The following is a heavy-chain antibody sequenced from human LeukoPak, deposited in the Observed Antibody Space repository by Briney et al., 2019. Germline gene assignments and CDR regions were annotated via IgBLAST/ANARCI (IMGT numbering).Heavy chain of an antibody. CDR2: IYTSGST. Sequence: SQTLSLTCTVSGGSINSGSYYWNWIRQPAGKGLEWIGRIYTSGSTNYNPSLKSRVTMSVDTSKNQLSLKLTSVTAADTAVYYCARERSLSSDYWGQGILVTVSP. V-gene: IGHV4-61*02. CDR3: ARERSLSSDY. J-gene: IGHJ4*02. D-gene: IGHD5-24*01. CDR1: GGSINSGSYY.